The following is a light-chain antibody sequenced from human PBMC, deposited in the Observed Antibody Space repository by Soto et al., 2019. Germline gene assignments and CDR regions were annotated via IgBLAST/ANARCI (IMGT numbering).Light chain of an antibody. V-gene: IGLV2-23*01. J-gene: IGLJ1*01. Sequence: QSALTQPASVSGSPGQSITISCTGTSTVVWNYNLVSGYQQHPGKAPKHVIYEASKRPSGVSNRLSASKSGNTASLTISGLQAEDEADYYCCSYAGSSTYVFGTGTKVTVL. CDR3: CSYAGSSTYV. CDR2: EAS. CDR1: STVVWNYNL.